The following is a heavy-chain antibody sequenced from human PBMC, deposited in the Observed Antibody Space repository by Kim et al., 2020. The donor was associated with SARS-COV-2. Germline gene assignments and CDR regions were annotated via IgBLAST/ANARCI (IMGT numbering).Heavy chain of an antibody. V-gene: IGHV3-23*01. CDR2: ISPNGGET. D-gene: IGHD1-26*01. CDR3: AKGSLFDW. CDR1: GFSFRTFE. Sequence: GGSLRLSCAASGFSFRTFEMSWGRQAPGKGLEWVSTISPNGGETHYADSVRGRFTISRDNSQNILYLQMNSLRVDDTAVYFCAKGSLFDWWGQGTLVTVSS. J-gene: IGHJ4*02.